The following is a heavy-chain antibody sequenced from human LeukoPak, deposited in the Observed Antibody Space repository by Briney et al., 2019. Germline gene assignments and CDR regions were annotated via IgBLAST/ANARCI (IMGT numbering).Heavy chain of an antibody. V-gene: IGHV4-31*03. Sequence: SETLSLTCTVSGGSISSGGYYWSWIRQHPGKGLEWIGYIYYSGSTYYNPSLKSRVTISVDTSKNQFSLKLSSVTAADTAVYYCARVVVAVTRYYFDYWGQGTLVTVSS. CDR2: IYYSGST. CDR1: GGSISSGGYY. D-gene: IGHD2-15*01. CDR3: ARVVVAVTRYYFDY. J-gene: IGHJ4*02.